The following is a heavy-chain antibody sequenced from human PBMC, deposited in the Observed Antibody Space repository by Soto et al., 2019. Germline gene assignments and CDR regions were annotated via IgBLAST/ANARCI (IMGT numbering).Heavy chain of an antibody. Sequence: QVQLQESGPGLVKPSETLSLTCTVSGGSISNHYWSWIRQPPGKGLEWIGYIYYNGNTNYTTPLKSRVTMSVDTSKNQISLKLSSVTAADTAVYYCTRANWYSEYWGQGTLVTVSS. CDR1: GGSISNHY. V-gene: IGHV4-59*11. CDR2: IYYNGNT. D-gene: IGHD2-21*02. CDR3: TRANWYSEY. J-gene: IGHJ4*02.